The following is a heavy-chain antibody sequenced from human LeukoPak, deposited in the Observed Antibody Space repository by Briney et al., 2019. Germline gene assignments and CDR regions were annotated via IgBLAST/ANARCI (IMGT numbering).Heavy chain of an antibody. CDR2: IYHSGST. Sequence: SETLSLTCTVSGDYISSSIYYWGWIRQPPGKGLEWIGYIYHSGSTYYNPSLKSRVTISVDRSKNQFSLKLSSVTAADTAVYYCARESPLPKGPADYWGQGTLVTVSS. CDR1: GDYISSSIYY. J-gene: IGHJ4*02. V-gene: IGHV4-30-2*01. CDR3: ARESPLPKGPADY.